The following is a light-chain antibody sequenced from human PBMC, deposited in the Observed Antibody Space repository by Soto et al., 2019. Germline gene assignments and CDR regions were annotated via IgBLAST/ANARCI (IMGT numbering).Light chain of an antibody. CDR2: DAS. Sequence: EIVLTQSPATLSLSPGERATLSCRASQSVSSYLAWYQQKPGQAPRLLIYDASNRATGIPARFSGSGSGTDFPFTISRLEPEDFSGYYCQQRSNWPLTFGGGTKVEIK. V-gene: IGKV3-11*01. CDR1: QSVSSY. CDR3: QQRSNWPLT. J-gene: IGKJ4*01.